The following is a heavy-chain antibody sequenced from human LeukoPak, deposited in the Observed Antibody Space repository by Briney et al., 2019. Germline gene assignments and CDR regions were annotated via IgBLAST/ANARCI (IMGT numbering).Heavy chain of an antibody. Sequence: GGSLRLSCAASGFTVSSNYMSWVRQVPGKGLESVSYMSRSGDIIYYADSVKGRFTISRDNAKNSLYLQMNSLRAEDTAVYYCARDVYYGSGSPRLDYWGQGTLVTVSS. D-gene: IGHD3-10*01. CDR1: GFTVSSNY. CDR3: ARDVYYGSGSPRLDY. CDR2: MSRSGDII. J-gene: IGHJ4*02. V-gene: IGHV3-48*01.